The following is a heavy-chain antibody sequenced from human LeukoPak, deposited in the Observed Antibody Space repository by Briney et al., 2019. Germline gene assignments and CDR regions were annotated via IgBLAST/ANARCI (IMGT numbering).Heavy chain of an antibody. CDR1: GLTFSNCA. D-gene: IGHD3-10*01. CDR2: ISGSGDST. CDR3: ATRGLYYTYYMDV. V-gene: IGHV3-23*01. J-gene: IGHJ6*03. Sequence: GGSLRLSCAASGLTFSNCAMSWVRRAPGKGLEWVSTISGSGDSTYYADSVKGRVTISRDNFKNTLNLQMDSLRADDTAVYYCATRGLYYTYYMDVWGKGTTVTVSS.